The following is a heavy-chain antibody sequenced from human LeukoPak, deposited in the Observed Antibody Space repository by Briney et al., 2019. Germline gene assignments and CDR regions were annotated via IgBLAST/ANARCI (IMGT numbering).Heavy chain of an antibody. CDR1: GLSFSDYG. CDR3: ATSYYDILTGPTELNY. V-gene: IGHV3-33*01. D-gene: IGHD3-9*01. CDR2: IWYDGTNK. J-gene: IGHJ4*01. Sequence: GGSLRLSCAASGLSFSDYGMHWVRQAPGKGLEWVALIWYDGTNKYYADSVKGRFTVSRDNSKNTLFLQMNRLRVEDTAVYYCATSYYDILTGPTELNYWGQGTLVTVSS.